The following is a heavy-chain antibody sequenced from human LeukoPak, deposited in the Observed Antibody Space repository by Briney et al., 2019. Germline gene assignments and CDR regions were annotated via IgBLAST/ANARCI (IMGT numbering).Heavy chain of an antibody. CDR1: GFTFSDYY. CDR2: IYGIENT. J-gene: IGHJ1*01. V-gene: IGHV4-59*08. Sequence: GSLRLSCAASGFTFSDYYMSWIRQPPGKGLEWIGYIYGIENTDYNPSLKSRVTISLDTSKNQLSLNLTAVTAADTAVYYCAGRGQRYFRDWGQGTLVTVSS. CDR3: AGRGQRYFRD.